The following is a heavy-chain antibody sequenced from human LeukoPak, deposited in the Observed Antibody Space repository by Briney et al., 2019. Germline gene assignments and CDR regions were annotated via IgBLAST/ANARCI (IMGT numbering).Heavy chain of an antibody. V-gene: IGHV1-18*01. J-gene: IGHJ3*02. D-gene: IGHD4-23*01. CDR2: ISAYNGNT. Sequence: GASVKVSCKASGYTFTSYGISWVRQAPGQGLEWMGWISAYNGNTNYAQKLQGRVTMTTDTSTSTAYMELRSLRSDDTAVYYCARGRDYGGNVDAFDIWGQGTMVTVSS. CDR1: GYTFTSYG. CDR3: ARGRDYGGNVDAFDI.